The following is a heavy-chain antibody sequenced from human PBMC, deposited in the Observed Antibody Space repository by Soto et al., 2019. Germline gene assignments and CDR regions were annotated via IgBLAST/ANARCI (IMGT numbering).Heavy chain of an antibody. CDR2: TYYRSKWFN. D-gene: IGHD1-26*01. Sequence: SQTLSLTCAISGDSVSSNSAAWNWIRQSPSRGLEWLGRTYYRSKWFNNYALSVKSRITINPDTSKNQFSLQLNSVTPEDTAIYYCERGDSVGDVYKFHYYGMDVWGQGTTVTVSS. J-gene: IGHJ6*02. CDR1: GDSVSSNSAA. CDR3: ERGDSVGDVYKFHYYGMDV. V-gene: IGHV6-1*01.